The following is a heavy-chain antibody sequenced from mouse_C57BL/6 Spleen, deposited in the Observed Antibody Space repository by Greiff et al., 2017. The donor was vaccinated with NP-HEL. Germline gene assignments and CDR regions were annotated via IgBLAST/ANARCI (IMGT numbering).Heavy chain of an antibody. CDR1: GYTFTDYY. Sequence: EVKLQQSGPVLVKPGASVKMSCKASGYTFTDYYMNWVKQSHGKSLEWIGVINPYNGGTSYNQKFKGKATLTVDKSSSTAYMELNSLTSEDSAVYYCAPGSSPAYAMDYWGQGTSVTVSS. CDR3: APGSSPAYAMDY. J-gene: IGHJ4*01. V-gene: IGHV1-19*01. CDR2: INPYNGGT. D-gene: IGHD1-1*01.